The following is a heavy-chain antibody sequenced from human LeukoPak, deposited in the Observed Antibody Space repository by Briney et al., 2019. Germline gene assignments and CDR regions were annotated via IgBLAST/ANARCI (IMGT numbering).Heavy chain of an antibody. D-gene: IGHD3-22*01. CDR1: GFTFSTYG. V-gene: IGHV3-33*01. Sequence: GGSLRLSCEASGFTFSTYGMHWVRQAPGKGLEWVAFIWYDGSNKDYADSVKGRFTISRDNSKNTLYLQMNSLRAEDTAVYYCARHYKYDSSGLGGFDYWGQGTLVTVPS. J-gene: IGHJ4*02. CDR2: IWYDGSNK. CDR3: ARHYKYDSSGLGGFDY.